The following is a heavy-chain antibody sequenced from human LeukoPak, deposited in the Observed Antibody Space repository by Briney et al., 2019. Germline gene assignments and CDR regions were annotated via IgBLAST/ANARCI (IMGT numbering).Heavy chain of an antibody. V-gene: IGHV3-23*01. CDR1: GFTVSSNY. CDR3: ARSGAVRFDP. J-gene: IGHJ5*02. Sequence: GGSLRLSCAASGFTVSSNYMSWVRQAPGKGLEWVSAASGSGGGTYYADSVRGRFTISRDNSKNTLYLQMNSLRAEDTAVYYCARSGAVRFDPWGQGTLVTVSS. D-gene: IGHD3-10*01. CDR2: ASGSGGGT.